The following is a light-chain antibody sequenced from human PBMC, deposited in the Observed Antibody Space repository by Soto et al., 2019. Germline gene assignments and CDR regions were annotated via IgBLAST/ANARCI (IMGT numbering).Light chain of an antibody. J-gene: IGKJ5*01. Sequence: EIVLTQSPATLLLAPGERATISCRASQSVSSYLAWYQQKPGQAPRLLIYDASNRATGIPARFSGSGSGTDFTLTISSLEPEAFAVYYCQQRSNWPPITFGQGTRLEIK. CDR3: QQRSNWPPIT. CDR2: DAS. V-gene: IGKV3-11*01. CDR1: QSVSSY.